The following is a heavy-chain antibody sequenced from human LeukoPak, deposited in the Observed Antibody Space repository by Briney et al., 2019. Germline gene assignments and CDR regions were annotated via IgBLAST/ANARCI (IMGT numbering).Heavy chain of an antibody. CDR1: GGSFSGYY. Sequence: PSETLSLTCAVYGGSFSGYYWSWIRQPPGKGLEWSGEINHSGSTNYNPSLKSRVTISVDASKNQFSLKLSSVTAADTAVYYCARSLFFHYGSGSYSPRSFDYWGQGTLVTVSS. D-gene: IGHD3-10*01. CDR3: ARSLFFHYGSGSYSPRSFDY. J-gene: IGHJ4*02. CDR2: INHSGST. V-gene: IGHV4-34*01.